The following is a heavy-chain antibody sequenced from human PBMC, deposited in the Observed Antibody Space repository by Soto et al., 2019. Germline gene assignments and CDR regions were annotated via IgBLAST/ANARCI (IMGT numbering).Heavy chain of an antibody. D-gene: IGHD3-22*01. CDR1: GFTFSRYG. Sequence: GGSLRLSCAASGFTFSRYGMHWVRQAPGKGLEWVAVIWYDGSNKYYADSVKGRFTISRGNSKNTLYLQMNSLRAEDTAVYYCARDPLVDDSRAGAFDIWGQGTMVTVSS. CDR3: ARDPLVDDSRAGAFDI. CDR2: IWYDGSNK. J-gene: IGHJ3*02. V-gene: IGHV3-33*01.